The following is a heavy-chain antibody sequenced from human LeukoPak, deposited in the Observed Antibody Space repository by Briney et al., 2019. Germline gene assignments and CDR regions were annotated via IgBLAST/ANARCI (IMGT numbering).Heavy chain of an antibody. CDR1: GGSISSYY. CDR2: IYYSGST. D-gene: IGHD4-23*01. J-gene: IGHJ3*02. CDR3: ATTVYGGNQNFAFDI. Sequence: SETLSLTCTVSGGSISSYYWSWIRQPPGKGLEWIGYIYYSGSTNYNPSLKSRVTISVDTSKNQFSLKLSSVTAADTAVYYCATTVYGGNQNFAFDIWGQGTMVTVSS. V-gene: IGHV4-59*01.